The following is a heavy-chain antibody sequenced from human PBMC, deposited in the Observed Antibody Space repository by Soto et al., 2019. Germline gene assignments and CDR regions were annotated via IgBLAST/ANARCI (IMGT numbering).Heavy chain of an antibody. CDR1: GFMFSAYT. Sequence: GGCLRLSCAASGFMFSAYTMSWVRQAPGKGLEWLSSITSNSDHIDYADSVRGRFTVSRDNARKSLYLQMDSLGAEDTGVYYCATPYYYNHWGPGTLVTVSS. CDR2: ITSNSDHI. CDR3: ATPYYYNH. J-gene: IGHJ4*02. V-gene: IGHV3-21*01.